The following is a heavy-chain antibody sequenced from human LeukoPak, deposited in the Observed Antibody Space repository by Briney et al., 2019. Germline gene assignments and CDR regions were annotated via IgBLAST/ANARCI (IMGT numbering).Heavy chain of an antibody. CDR2: ITSNGDKT. D-gene: IGHD1-26*01. V-gene: IGHV3-64*01. J-gene: IGHJ4*02. Sequence: GGSLRLSCAASGFTFSSYAMHWVRQAPGRGLEYVSAITSNGDKTYYGNSVKGRFTISRDNSKNTLYLQMGSLRIEDMAVYYCARGGATTLFDYWGQGTLVTVSS. CDR1: GFTFSSYA. CDR3: ARGGATTLFDY.